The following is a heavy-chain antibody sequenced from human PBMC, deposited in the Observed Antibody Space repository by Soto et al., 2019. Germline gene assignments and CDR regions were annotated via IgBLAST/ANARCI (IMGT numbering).Heavy chain of an antibody. Sequence: QVQLVQSGAEVKKPGASVKGSCKASGYTFTSYGISWVRQDPGQGREWMGWISAYNGNTNYAQKIQRRVTMTTDTSTSTAYMELRSLRSHDTAVYSCASGGRHYRSGYYLPFSGMDVCGQGTTVTVSS. V-gene: IGHV1-18*01. CDR3: ASGGRHYRSGYYLPFSGMDV. CDR2: ISAYNGNT. CDR1: GYTFTSYG. J-gene: IGHJ6*02. D-gene: IGHD3-3*02.